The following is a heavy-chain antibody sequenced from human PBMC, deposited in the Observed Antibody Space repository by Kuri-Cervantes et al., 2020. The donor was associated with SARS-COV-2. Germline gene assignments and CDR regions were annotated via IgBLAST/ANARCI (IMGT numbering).Heavy chain of an antibody. Sequence: ETLSLTCGATGFTVTSSYMSWVRQAPGKGLEWVSAISGSGGSTYYADSVKGRFTISRDNSKNTLYLQMNSLRAEDTAVYYCAKGSVRVDYWGQGTLVTVSS. V-gene: IGHV3-23*01. J-gene: IGHJ4*02. CDR3: AKGSVRVDY. CDR1: GFTVTSSY. D-gene: IGHD3-10*01. CDR2: ISGSGGST.